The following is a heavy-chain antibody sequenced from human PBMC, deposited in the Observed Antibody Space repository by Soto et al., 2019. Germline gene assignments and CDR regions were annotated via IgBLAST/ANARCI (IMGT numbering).Heavy chain of an antibody. D-gene: IGHD6-25*01. CDR3: ARGPSADKVDC. CDR1: GGFITSGDYF. J-gene: IGHJ4*02. CDR2: IYNSGST. Sequence: QVQLQESGPGLVKPSQSLSLTCAVSGGFITSGDYFWSWIRQPPGKGLEWIGHIYNSGSTYNKPSPKSRASISVDTSNNQFSLNLNSMPAADTAVYYCARGPSADKVDCWRQGILVTVSS. V-gene: IGHV4-30-4*01.